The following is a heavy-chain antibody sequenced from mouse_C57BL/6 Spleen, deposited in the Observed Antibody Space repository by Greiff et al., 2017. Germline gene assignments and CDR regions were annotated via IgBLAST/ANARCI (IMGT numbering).Heavy chain of an antibody. CDR2: IDPSDSET. CDR1: GYTFTSYW. CDR3: AREAIYYGNYFDY. J-gene: IGHJ2*01. D-gene: IGHD2-1*01. V-gene: IGHV1-52*01. Sequence: QVQLQQPGAELVRPGSSVKLSCKASGYTFTSYWMHWVKQRPIQGLEWIGNIDPSDSETHYNQKFKDKATLTVDKSSSTAYMQLSSLTSEDSAVYYCAREAIYYGNYFDYWGQGTTLTVSS.